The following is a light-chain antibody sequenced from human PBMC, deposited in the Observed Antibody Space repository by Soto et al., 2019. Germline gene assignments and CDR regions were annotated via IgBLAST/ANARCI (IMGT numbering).Light chain of an antibody. CDR3: QQYNNWPRAT. CDR2: GAS. CDR1: QSVSSSY. Sequence: EIVLTQSPGTLSLTPGERATLSCRASQSVSSSYLAWYQQKPGQAPRLLIYGASSRATGFPARFSGSGSGTEFNLTISSLQSEDFGVYYCQQYNNWPRATFGQGTKVDI. V-gene: IGKV3-15*01. J-gene: IGKJ1*01.